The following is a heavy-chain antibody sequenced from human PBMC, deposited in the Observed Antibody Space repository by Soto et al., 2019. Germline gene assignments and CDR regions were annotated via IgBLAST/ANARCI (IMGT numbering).Heavy chain of an antibody. CDR1: GGTFSSYT. V-gene: IGHV1-69*02. CDR3: AGGIAAAGGH. Sequence: QVQLVQSGAEVKKPGSSVKVSCKASGGTFSSYTISWVRQAPGQGLEWMGRIIPILGIANYAQKFQGRVTITADKSTSTASMELSSLRSEDTAVYYCAGGIAAAGGHWGQGTLVTVSS. CDR2: IIPILGIA. D-gene: IGHD6-13*01. J-gene: IGHJ4*02.